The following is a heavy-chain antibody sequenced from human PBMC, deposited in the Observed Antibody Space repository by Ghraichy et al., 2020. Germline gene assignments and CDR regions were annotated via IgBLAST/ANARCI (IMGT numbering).Heavy chain of an antibody. CDR2: ISSSSSYT. V-gene: IGHV3-11*06. Sequence: GESLNISCAASGFTFSDYYMSWIRQAPGKGLEWVSYISSSSSYTNYADSVKGRFTISRDNAKNSLYLQMNSLRAEDTAVYYCARQIAVAGHPFDYWGQGTLVTVSS. CDR3: ARQIAVAGHPFDY. D-gene: IGHD6-19*01. J-gene: IGHJ4*02. CDR1: GFTFSDYY.